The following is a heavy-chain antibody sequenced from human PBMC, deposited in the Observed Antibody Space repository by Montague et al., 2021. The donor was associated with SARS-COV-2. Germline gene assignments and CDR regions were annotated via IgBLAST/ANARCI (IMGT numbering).Heavy chain of an antibody. J-gene: IGHJ4*02. CDR3: ARTSASSDY. D-gene: IGHD1-26*01. Sequence: CAISGDSVARNRAAWNWIRQSPSRGFEWLGRTYYRSKWYNDYAVSAKSRITINPDTSKSQISLQLNSVTPEDTAVYYCARTSASSDYWGQGTLVTVSS. CDR1: GDSVARNRAA. CDR2: TYYRSKWYN. V-gene: IGHV6-1*01.